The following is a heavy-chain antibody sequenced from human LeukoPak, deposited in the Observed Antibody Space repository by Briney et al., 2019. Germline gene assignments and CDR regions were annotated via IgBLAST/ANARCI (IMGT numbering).Heavy chain of an antibody. CDR2: ISGSGGST. V-gene: IGHV3-23*01. D-gene: IGHD3-22*01. J-gene: IGHJ4*02. CDR3: AKDQDYYDSSGSDY. Sequence: GGSLRLSCAASGFTLSSYAMSWVRQAPGKGLEWVSAISGSGGSTYYADPVKGRFTISRDNSKNTLYLQMNSLRAEDTAVYYCAKDQDYYDSSGSDYWGQGTLVTVSS. CDR1: GFTLSSYA.